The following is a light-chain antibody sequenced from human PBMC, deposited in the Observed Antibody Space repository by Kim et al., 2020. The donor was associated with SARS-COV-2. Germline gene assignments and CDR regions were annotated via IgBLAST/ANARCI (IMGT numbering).Light chain of an antibody. Sequence: GDRVTIVCPASQNIDKWLAWYQQKPGKAPKLMIDATSTFQSGAPSRFTGSGPGTESTLTTTGLQADDVGTYYCPQYTISSTIGQGNKVAIK. V-gene: IGKV1-5*02. CDR2: ATS. CDR3: PQYTISST. J-gene: IGKJ1*01. CDR1: QNIDKW.